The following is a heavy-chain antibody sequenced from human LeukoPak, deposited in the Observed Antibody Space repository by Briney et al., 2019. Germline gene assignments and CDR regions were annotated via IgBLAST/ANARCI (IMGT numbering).Heavy chain of an antibody. J-gene: IGHJ4*02. CDR2: IHYTGST. CDR3: ARSLFSYYYDSSAYFPFDY. D-gene: IGHD3-22*01. V-gene: IGHV4-59*01. CDR1: GGSISSYY. Sequence: SETLSLTCTVSGGSISSYYWSWTRQPPGKRLEWIGYIHYTGSTNYNPSLKSRVTISVATSKNQFYLQLSSVTAADTAVYFCARSLFSYYYDSSAYFPFDYWGQGSLVTVSS.